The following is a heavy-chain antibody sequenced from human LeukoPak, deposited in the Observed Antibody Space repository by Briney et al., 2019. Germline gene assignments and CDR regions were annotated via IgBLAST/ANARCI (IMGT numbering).Heavy chain of an antibody. J-gene: IGHJ5*02. CDR3: ARHVVSHKLDWFDP. V-gene: IGHV4-4*02. CDR1: GGSISSSNW. CDR2: IYHSGST. D-gene: IGHD3-16*01. Sequence: PSGTLSLTCAVSGGSISSSNWWSWVRQPPGKGLEWIGNIYHSGSTNYNPSLKSRVTISVDTSKNQFSLKLSSVTAADTAVYYCARHVVSHKLDWFDPWGQGTLVTVSS.